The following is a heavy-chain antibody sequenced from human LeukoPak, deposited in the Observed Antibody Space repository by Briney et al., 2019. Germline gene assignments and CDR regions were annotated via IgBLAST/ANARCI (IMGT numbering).Heavy chain of an antibody. CDR2: ISSSGSTI. V-gene: IGHV3-11*04. Sequence: GGSLRLSCAASGFTFSDYYMSWIRQAPGKGLEWVSYISSSGSTIYYADSVKGRFTISRDNAKNSLYLQMNSLRAEDTAVYYCARVRVATTAINYFDYWGQGTLVTVSS. CDR3: ARVRVATTAINYFDY. D-gene: IGHD5-12*01. J-gene: IGHJ4*02. CDR1: GFTFSDYY.